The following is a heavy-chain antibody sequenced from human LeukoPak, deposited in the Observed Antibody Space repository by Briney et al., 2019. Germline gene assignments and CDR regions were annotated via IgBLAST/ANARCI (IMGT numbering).Heavy chain of an antibody. J-gene: IGHJ4*02. CDR2: IYYSGST. CDR1: GGSISSYY. D-gene: IGHD5-24*01. CDR3: ARLDGYNGFNY. V-gene: IGHV4-59*01. Sequence: SETLSLTCTVSGGSISSYYWSWIRQPPGKGLEWIGYIYYSGSTNYNPSLKSRVTISVDTSKNPFSLKLSSVTAADTAVYYCARLDGYNGFNYWGQGTLVTVSS.